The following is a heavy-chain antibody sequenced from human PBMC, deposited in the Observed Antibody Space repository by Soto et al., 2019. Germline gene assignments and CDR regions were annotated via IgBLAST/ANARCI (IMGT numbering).Heavy chain of an antibody. D-gene: IGHD3-10*01. CDR2: IKDSGIT. CDR1: GGSFSGYY. J-gene: IGHJ6*02. V-gene: IGHV4-34*01. Sequence: QVQLQQWGAGLLKPSETLSLTCAVYGGSFSGYYWSWIRQPPGKGLEWIGEIKDSGITNYNPSLKSRVTISADTTKNQFSLKLSSVPAADTDVYYCARGTRRRITMVRGVSPPYGMDVWGQGTTVTVSS. CDR3: ARGTRRRITMVRGVSPPYGMDV.